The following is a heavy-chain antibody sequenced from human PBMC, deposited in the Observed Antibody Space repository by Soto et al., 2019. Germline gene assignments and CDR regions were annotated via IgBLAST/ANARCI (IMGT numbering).Heavy chain of an antibody. J-gene: IGHJ4*02. Sequence: QVHLVQSGGEVKTPGASVKVSCKASGYTFNRHGITWVRQAPGQGLEWMGWISGYNGDINYEQKFQGRVTLSSDTLTSTVYLELKSLRFDDTAVYYCARVRIVGAREIDFWGQGTLVTVSS. V-gene: IGHV1-18*04. D-gene: IGHD1-26*01. CDR2: ISGYNGDI. CDR3: ARVRIVGAREIDF. CDR1: GYTFNRHG.